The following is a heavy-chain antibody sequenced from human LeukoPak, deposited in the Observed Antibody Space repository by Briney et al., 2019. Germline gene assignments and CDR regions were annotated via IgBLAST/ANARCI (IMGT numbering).Heavy chain of an antibody. V-gene: IGHV3-43*02. CDR2: ISGDGDDT. CDR3: ANVMDFWSGYYKSDY. CDR1: GFTFDDYA. D-gene: IGHD3-3*01. Sequence: PGGSLRLSCAASGFTFDDYAMHWVRQAPGKGLEWVSLISGDGDDTYYADSVKGRFTISRDSSKNSLFLQMNSLRTEDTALYYCANVMDFWSGYYKSDYWGQGTLVTVPS. J-gene: IGHJ4*02.